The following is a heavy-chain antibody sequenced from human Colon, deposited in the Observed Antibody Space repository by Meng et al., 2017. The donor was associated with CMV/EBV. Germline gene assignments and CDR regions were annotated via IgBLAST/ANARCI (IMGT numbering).Heavy chain of an antibody. J-gene: IGHJ4*02. D-gene: IGHD3-16*01. Sequence: SGFIFGAYDLHWVRQVPGKGLEWVAVTSKTGYIKLYADSVKGRFTISRDNSKNTLSLQMNSLRHEDSALYYCARDMFVGVPDYIDYWGQGTLVTVSS. CDR2: TSKTGYIK. V-gene: IGHV3-30*14. CDR1: GFIFGAYD. CDR3: ARDMFVGVPDYIDY.